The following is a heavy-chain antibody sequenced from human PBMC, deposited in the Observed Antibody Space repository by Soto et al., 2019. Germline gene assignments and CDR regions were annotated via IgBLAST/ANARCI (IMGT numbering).Heavy chain of an antibody. CDR3: GRDDYGSFPY. CDR1: GYSFSAYY. J-gene: IGHJ4*02. CDR2: IDPKNGGT. Sequence: QVQLVQSGTEVKKPGASVKVSCQASGYSFSAYYIHWVRQAPGQGLEWMGWIDPKNGGTVSAQKCQGRLTMDREPSISTVYMDLSGLTSDDTALYYCGRDDYGSFPYWGQGSLVTVSS. V-gene: IGHV1-2*02. D-gene: IGHD1-26*01.